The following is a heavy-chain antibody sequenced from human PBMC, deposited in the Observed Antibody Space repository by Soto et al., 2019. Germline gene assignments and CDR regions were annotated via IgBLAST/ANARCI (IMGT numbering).Heavy chain of an antibody. D-gene: IGHD6-13*01. V-gene: IGHV4-39*01. Sequence: SETLSLTCNVSGGSISSSSYYWGWIRQPPGKGLEWIGSIYYSGSTYYNPSLKSRVTISVDTSKNQFSLKLSSVTAADTAVYYCASNLAAAGTYYYYYMDVWGKGTTVTVSS. CDR1: GGSISSSSYY. J-gene: IGHJ6*03. CDR2: IYYSGST. CDR3: ASNLAAAGTYYYYYMDV.